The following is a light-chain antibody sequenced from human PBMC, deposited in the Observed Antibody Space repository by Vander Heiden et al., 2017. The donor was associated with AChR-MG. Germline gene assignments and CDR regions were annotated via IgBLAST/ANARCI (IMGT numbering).Light chain of an antibody. V-gene: IGKV3-20*01. Sequence: EIVLTQSAGTLSLSPGERATLSCRASQSVSTNYLAWYQQKPGQAPRRLIYGAYNRATGIPERFSGSGSGADFTLTISRLEPEDFAVYYCQQYGSSPTFGQGTKVELK. CDR2: GAY. CDR1: QSVSTNY. J-gene: IGKJ1*01. CDR3: QQYGSSPT.